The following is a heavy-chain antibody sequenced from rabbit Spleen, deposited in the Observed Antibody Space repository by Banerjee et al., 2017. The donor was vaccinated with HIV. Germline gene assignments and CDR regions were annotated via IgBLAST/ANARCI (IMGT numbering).Heavy chain of an antibody. Sequence: EESGGDLVQPEGSLTLTCKASGLDFSSSYWICWVRQAPGKGLEWIACIYGGSSGSIYYASWAKGRFTISKTSSTTVTLQITSLPPAATATYFCARSAYPGSIGYWLPFYSNLWGQGPWSPS. CDR2: IYGGSSGSI. D-gene: IGHD1-1*01. V-gene: IGHV1S45*01. CDR3: ARSAYPGSIGYWLPFYSNL. J-gene: IGHJ4*01. CDR1: GLDFSSSYW.